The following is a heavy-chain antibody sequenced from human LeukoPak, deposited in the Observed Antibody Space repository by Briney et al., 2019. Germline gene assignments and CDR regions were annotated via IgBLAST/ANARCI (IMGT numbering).Heavy chain of an antibody. CDR1: GFPFRDYY. J-gene: IGHJ4*02. CDR2: ISGSGTTT. D-gene: IGHD4-23*01. CDR3: ARDLAGKGH. V-gene: IGHV3-11*01. Sequence: PGGSLRLSCAASGFPFRDYYVSWIRQAPGKRLEWVAYISGSGTTTYYADPVMGRLTISRDNAKNLVYLQMNSLRVEDTAIYYCARDLAGKGHWGQGTQVTVSS.